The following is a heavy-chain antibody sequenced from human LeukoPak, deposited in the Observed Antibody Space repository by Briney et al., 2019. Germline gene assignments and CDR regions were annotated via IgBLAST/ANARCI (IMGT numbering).Heavy chain of an antibody. D-gene: IGHD3-10*01. CDR3: ARPTYGSGSLGDHFEY. CDR1: GFIFSRHG. V-gene: IGHV3-30*03. J-gene: IGHJ4*02. Sequence: GGSLRLSCAASGFIFSRHGMHWVRQAPGKGLEWVAVISYDGSIKYYADSVKGRFTISRDNSKNTLYLQMNSLRAADTAVYYCARPTYGSGSLGDHFEYWGQGTLVTVSS. CDR2: ISYDGSIK.